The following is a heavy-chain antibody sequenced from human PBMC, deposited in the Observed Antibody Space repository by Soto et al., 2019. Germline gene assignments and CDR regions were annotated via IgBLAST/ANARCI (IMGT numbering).Heavy chain of an antibody. Sequence: GGSLRLSCAASGFTFSSYAMHWVRQAPGKGLEWVAVISYDGSNKYYADSVKGRFTISRDNSKNTLYLQMNSLRAEDTAVYYCARDSSSWSALTQSPYYFDYWGQGTLVTVSS. CDR1: GFTFSSYA. CDR3: ARDSSSWSALTQSPYYFDY. J-gene: IGHJ4*02. CDR2: ISYDGSNK. V-gene: IGHV3-30-3*01. D-gene: IGHD6-13*01.